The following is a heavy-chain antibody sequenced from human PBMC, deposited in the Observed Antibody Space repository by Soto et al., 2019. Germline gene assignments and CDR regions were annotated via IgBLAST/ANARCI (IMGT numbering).Heavy chain of an antibody. J-gene: IGHJ5*02. CDR3: ARNSDWFDP. CDR2: IYYSGST. Sequence: PSETLSLTCSVSGGSINSSSYFWGWVRQPPGKGLEWIGSIYYSGSTYYNPSLRSRVTISVDTSKNQFSLKLSSVTAADTAVYYCARNSDWFDPWGQGTLVTVSS. CDR1: GGSINSSSYF. D-gene: IGHD1-26*01. V-gene: IGHV4-39*07.